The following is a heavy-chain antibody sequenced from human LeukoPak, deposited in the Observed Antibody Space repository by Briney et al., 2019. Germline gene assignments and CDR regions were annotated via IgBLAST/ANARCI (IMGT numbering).Heavy chain of an antibody. Sequence: SETLSLPCTVSGGSISPYYWSWIRRPPGKGLEWIGYIYYSGSTNYNPSLKSRVTISLDTSKNQFSLKLSSVTAADTAVYYCARSTWLLDKWGQGTLVTVSS. CDR2: IYYSGST. CDR3: ARSTWLLDK. V-gene: IGHV4-59*01. CDR1: GGSISPYY. D-gene: IGHD3-22*01. J-gene: IGHJ4*02.